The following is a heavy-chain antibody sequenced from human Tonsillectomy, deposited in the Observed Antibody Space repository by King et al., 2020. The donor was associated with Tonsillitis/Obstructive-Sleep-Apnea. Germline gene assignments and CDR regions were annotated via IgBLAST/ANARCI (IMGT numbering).Heavy chain of an antibody. CDR2: IKRDGSAK. V-gene: IGHV3-7*01. CDR1: GFTFTTYW. J-gene: IGHJ4*02. CDR3: ARDLSYCSGGSCYDRFDY. D-gene: IGHD2-15*01. Sequence: VQLVESGGGLVQPGGSLRLSCAGSGFTFTTYWMTWVRQAPGKGLEWVANIKRDGSAKNYVDSVKGRFTISRDNAKNSLYLQMNSLRAEDTAVYYCARDLSYCSGGSCYDRFDYWGQGTLVTVSS.